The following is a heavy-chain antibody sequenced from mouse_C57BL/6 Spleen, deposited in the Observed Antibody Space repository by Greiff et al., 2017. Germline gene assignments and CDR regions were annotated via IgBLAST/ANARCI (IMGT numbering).Heavy chain of an antibody. V-gene: IGHV14-4*01. CDR1: GFNIKDDY. CDR3: TTRYYYGSSPV. CDR2: IDPGNGDT. D-gene: IGHD1-1*01. Sequence: EVQLQQSGAELVRPGASVKLSCTASGFNIKDDYMHWVKQRPEQGLEWIGWIDPGNGDTEYAAKFQGKATITADTSSNTAYLQLSSLTSEDTAVYYCTTRYYYGSSPVWGTGTTVTVSS. J-gene: IGHJ1*03.